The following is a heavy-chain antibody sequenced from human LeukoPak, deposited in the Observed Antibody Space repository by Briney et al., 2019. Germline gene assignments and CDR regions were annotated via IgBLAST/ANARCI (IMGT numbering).Heavy chain of an antibody. Sequence: PGGSLRLSCAASGITFGSYWMHWVRQAPGKGLVWVSRINSDGGTTGYADSVKGRFTISRDNAKNTLYLQMNSLRADDTAVYYCARSSDWIFEYWGQGTLVTVSS. CDR2: INSDGGTT. D-gene: IGHD3-9*01. J-gene: IGHJ4*02. CDR1: GITFGSYW. CDR3: ARSSDWIFEY. V-gene: IGHV3-74*01.